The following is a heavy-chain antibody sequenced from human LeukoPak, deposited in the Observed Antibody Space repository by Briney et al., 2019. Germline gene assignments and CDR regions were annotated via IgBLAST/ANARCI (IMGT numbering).Heavy chain of an antibody. D-gene: IGHD3-22*01. V-gene: IGHV1-8*03. J-gene: IGHJ4*02. CDR3: ARGGWVSSGYYIVADY. Sequence: ASVKVSCKASGYTFTSYDINWVRQATGQGLGWMGWMNPNSGNTGYAQKFQGRVTITRNTSISTAYMELSSLRSEVTAVYYCARGGWVSSGYYIVADYWGQGTLVTVSS. CDR1: GYTFTSYD. CDR2: MNPNSGNT.